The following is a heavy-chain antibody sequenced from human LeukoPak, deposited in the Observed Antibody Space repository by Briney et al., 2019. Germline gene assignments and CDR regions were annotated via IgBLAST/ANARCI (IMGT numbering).Heavy chain of an antibody. D-gene: IGHD3-22*01. CDR2: VSPYNHNT. CDR1: GYTFTDYD. J-gene: IGHJ3*02. Sequence: AAVTVSCKTSGYTFTDYDITWVRRAPGQGLEWMGRVSPYNHNTYYAQTLQGRVTMTADTSTSTAYMELRSLKSDDTAVYYCASLKNYYDSSGYLVTDAFDIWGQGTMVTVSS. V-gene: IGHV1-18*01. CDR3: ASLKNYYDSSGYLVTDAFDI.